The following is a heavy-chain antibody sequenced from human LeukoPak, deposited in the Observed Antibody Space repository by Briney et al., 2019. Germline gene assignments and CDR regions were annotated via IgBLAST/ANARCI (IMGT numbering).Heavy chain of an antibody. Sequence: LAGGSLRLSCAASGFTVSSNYMSWARQAPGKGLEWVSIIYSGGSTYYADSVKGRFTISRDNSKNTLYLQMNSLRAEDTAVYYCVKGAESLLFDPWGQGTLVTVSS. CDR1: GFTVSSNY. CDR2: IYSGGST. CDR3: VKGAESLLFDP. D-gene: IGHD1-26*01. J-gene: IGHJ5*02. V-gene: IGHV3-53*01.